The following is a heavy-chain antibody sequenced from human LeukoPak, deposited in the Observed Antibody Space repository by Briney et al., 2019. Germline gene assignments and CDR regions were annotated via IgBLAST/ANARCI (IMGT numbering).Heavy chain of an antibody. J-gene: IGHJ4*02. D-gene: IGHD3-22*01. CDR1: GFTFSSYA. V-gene: IGHV3-21*01. Sequence: GGSLRLSCAASGFTFSSYAMNWVRQAPGKGLEWVSSISSSSYYIYYADSVKGRFTISRDNAKNSVYLQMNSLRDEDTAVYYCVRVGDYYDSGGYQGFDYWGQGTLVTVSS. CDR3: VRVGDYYDSGGYQGFDY. CDR2: ISSSSYYI.